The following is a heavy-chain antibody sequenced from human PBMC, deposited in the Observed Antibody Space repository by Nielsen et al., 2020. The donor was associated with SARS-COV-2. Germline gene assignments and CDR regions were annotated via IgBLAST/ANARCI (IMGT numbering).Heavy chain of an antibody. CDR3: ARDGRGGTILGVVKGRPDPTKYYMDV. Sequence: SETLSLTCTVSGGSISSYYWSWIRQPPGKGLEWIGYIYYSGSTNYNPSLKSRVTISVDTSKNQFSLKLSSVTAADTAVYYCARDGRGGTILGVVKGRPDPTKYYMDVWGKGTTVTVSS. J-gene: IGHJ6*04. CDR2: IYYSGST. D-gene: IGHD3-3*01. V-gene: IGHV4-59*01. CDR1: GGSISSYY.